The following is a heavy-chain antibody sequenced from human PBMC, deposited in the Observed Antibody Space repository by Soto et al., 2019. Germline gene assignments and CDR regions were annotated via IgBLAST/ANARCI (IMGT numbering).Heavy chain of an antibody. D-gene: IGHD3-16*01. CDR2: MHPNNGAT. Sequence: QVQLVQSGAEVKKPGASVKVSCKASGYTFTDHYLLWVRQAPGQGLEWMGWMHPNNGATNFAQKFQSQVTLTRDTSISTAALEIPKLKSYDTAVYFWARASRLSGGQRASEVWGQGTLVTVSS. CDR1: GYTFTDHY. CDR3: ARASRLSGGQRASEV. V-gene: IGHV1-2*02. J-gene: IGHJ4*02.